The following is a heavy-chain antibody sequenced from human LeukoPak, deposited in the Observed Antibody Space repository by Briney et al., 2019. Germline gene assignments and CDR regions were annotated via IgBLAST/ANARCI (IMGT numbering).Heavy chain of an antibody. CDR3: ARDVGYSYGGYSYFYAMDV. CDR2: IHSDGSGT. Sequence: GGSLRLSCAVSGFTFSSGWMHWVRQAPGKGLVWVSRIHSDGSGTAYADSVKGRFTISRDNAKNTLFLQMNTLRAEDTAVYYCARDVGYSYGGYSYFYAMDVWGQGTTVTVSS. CDR1: GFTFSSGW. D-gene: IGHD5-18*01. J-gene: IGHJ6*02. V-gene: IGHV3-74*01.